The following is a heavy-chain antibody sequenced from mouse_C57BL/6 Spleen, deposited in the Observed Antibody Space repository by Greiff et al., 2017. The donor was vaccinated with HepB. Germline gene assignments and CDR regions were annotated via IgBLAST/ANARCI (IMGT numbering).Heavy chain of an antibody. CDR1: GFTFSSYG. J-gene: IGHJ3*01. V-gene: IGHV5-6*01. Sequence: EVHLVESGGDLVKPGGSLKLSCAASGFTFSSYGMSWVRQTPDKRLEWVATISSGGSYTYYPDSVKGRFTISRDNAKNTLYLQRSSLKSEDTAMYYCARQGNWDERAFAYWGQGTLVTVSA. D-gene: IGHD4-1*01. CDR3: ARQGNWDERAFAY. CDR2: ISSGGSYT.